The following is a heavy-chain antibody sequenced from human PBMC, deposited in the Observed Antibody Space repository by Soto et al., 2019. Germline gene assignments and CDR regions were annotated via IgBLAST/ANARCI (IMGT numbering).Heavy chain of an antibody. CDR1: GYTFTSYA. D-gene: IGHD6-6*01. V-gene: IGHV1-3*01. J-gene: IGHJ6*03. CDR3: AKGDSSSSFLSYYYMDV. Sequence: ASVKVSCKASGYTFTSYAMHWVRQAPGQRLEWMGWINAGNGNTKYSQKFQGRVTITRDTSASTAYMELSSLRSEDTAVYYCAKGDSSSSFLSYYYMDVWGKGTTVTVPS. CDR2: INAGNGNT.